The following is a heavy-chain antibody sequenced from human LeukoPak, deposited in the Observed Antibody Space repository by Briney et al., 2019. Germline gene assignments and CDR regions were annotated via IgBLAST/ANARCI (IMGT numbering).Heavy chain of an antibody. Sequence: SETLSLTCTVSGGSISSSSYYWGWIRQPPGKGLEWIGNIYYSGSTYYNPSLKSRVTISVDTSKNQFSLKLSSVTAADTAVYYCARDPDSDYYMDVWGKGTTVTISS. D-gene: IGHD1-14*01. CDR1: GGSISSSSYY. V-gene: IGHV4-39*07. CDR2: IYYSGST. J-gene: IGHJ6*03. CDR3: ARDPDSDYYMDV.